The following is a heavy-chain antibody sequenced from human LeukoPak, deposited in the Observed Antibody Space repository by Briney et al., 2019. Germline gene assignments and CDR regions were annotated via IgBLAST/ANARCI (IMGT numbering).Heavy chain of an antibody. CDR1: GGTFSSYA. Sequence: ASVKVSCKASGGTFSSYAISWVRQAPGQGLEWMGGIIPIFGTANYAQKFQGRVTITADESTSTAYMELCSLRSEDTAVYYCARAVAGTLSPVDYWGQGTLVTVSS. CDR2: IIPIFGTA. CDR3: ARAVAGTLSPVDY. V-gene: IGHV1-69*01. J-gene: IGHJ4*02. D-gene: IGHD6-19*01.